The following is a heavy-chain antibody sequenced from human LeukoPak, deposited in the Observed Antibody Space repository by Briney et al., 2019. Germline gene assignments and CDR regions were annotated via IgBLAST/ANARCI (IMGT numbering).Heavy chain of an antibody. CDR2: IYSAGST. Sequence: PGGSLRLSCAASGFTVNSYYMSWVRQAPGKGLEWISVIYSAGSTYYADSVKGRFTISRDNSKNTLYLQMNTLRAEDTAVYYCAREGPDCGGDCYYDYWGQGTLVTVPS. J-gene: IGHJ4*02. CDR1: GFTVNSYY. CDR3: AREGPDCGGDCYYDY. D-gene: IGHD2-21*01. V-gene: IGHV3-53*01.